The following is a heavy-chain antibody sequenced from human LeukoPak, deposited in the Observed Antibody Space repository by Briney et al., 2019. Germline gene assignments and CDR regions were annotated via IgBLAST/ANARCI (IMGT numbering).Heavy chain of an antibody. CDR3: ARGISFGSSSYFDY. V-gene: IGHV4-59*01. CDR2: FYYSGST. Sequence: SETLSLTCTVSGGSISSYYWSWIRQPPGKGLEWIGYFYYSGSTNYNPSLKSRVTISVDTSKNQFSLKLSSVTAADTAVYYCARGISFGSSSYFDYWGQGTLVTVSS. J-gene: IGHJ4*02. D-gene: IGHD6-6*01. CDR1: GGSISSYY.